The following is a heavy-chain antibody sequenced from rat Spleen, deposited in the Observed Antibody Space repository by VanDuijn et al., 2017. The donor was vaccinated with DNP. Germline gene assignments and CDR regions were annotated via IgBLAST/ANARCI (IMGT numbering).Heavy chain of an antibody. CDR2: IIYDGGRT. Sequence: EVQLVESGGGLVQPGRSMKLSCAASGFVFSEYNMAWVRQAPKKGLEWVADIIYDGGRTYYRDSVKGRFTISRDNAKNTLYLQMDSLMSEDTATYYCTSHHTTGDFDYWGQGVMVTVSS. D-gene: IGHD1-7*01. V-gene: IGHV5S10*01. CDR1: GFVFSEYN. CDR3: TSHHTTGDFDY. J-gene: IGHJ2*01.